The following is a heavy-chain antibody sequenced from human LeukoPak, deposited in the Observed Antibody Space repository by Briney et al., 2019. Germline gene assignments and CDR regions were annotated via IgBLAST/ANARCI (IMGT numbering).Heavy chain of an antibody. CDR1: GFTFSSYW. V-gene: IGHV3-30*03. CDR3: ARDLSGDRDWFFDL. D-gene: IGHD7-27*01. J-gene: IGHJ2*01. CDR2: ISYEGSNK. Sequence: GGSLRLSCAASGFTFSSYWMHWVRQAPGKGLEWVAVISYEGSNKYYADSVKGRFTISRENSKNTLYLQMNSLGAEDTAVYYCARDLSGDRDWFFDLWGRGTLVTVSS.